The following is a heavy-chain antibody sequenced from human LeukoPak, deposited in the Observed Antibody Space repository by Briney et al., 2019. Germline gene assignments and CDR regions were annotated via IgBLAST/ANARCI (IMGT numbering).Heavy chain of an antibody. Sequence: SETLSLTCAVYGGSFSGYYWSWIRQPAGKGLEWIGRIYTSGSTNYNPSLKSRVTISVDTSKNQFSLKLSSVTAADTAVYYCARGRGNSSLYYYYYMDVWGKGTTVTVSS. CDR3: ARGRGNSSLYYYYYMDV. J-gene: IGHJ6*03. D-gene: IGHD6-6*01. CDR2: IYTSGST. V-gene: IGHV4-59*10. CDR1: GGSFSGYY.